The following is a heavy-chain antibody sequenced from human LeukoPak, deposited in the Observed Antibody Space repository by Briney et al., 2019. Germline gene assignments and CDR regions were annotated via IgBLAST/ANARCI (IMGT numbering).Heavy chain of an antibody. Sequence: GGSLRLSCAASGFTFSSYAMHWVRQAPGKGLEWVAVISYDGSNKYHADSVKGRFTISRDNSKNTLYLQMNSLRAEDTAVYYCARARGVLRYFDWFYGMDVWGQGTTVTVSS. CDR1: GFTFSSYA. D-gene: IGHD3-9*01. V-gene: IGHV3-30-3*01. CDR3: ARARGVLRYFDWFYGMDV. CDR2: ISYDGSNK. J-gene: IGHJ6*02.